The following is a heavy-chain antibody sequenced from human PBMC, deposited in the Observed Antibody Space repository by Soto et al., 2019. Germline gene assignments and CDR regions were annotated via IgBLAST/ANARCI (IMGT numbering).Heavy chain of an antibody. D-gene: IGHD3-9*01. CDR2: INAGNGNT. CDR3: ARVTGYYYVDY. V-gene: IGHV1-3*01. J-gene: IGHJ4*02. Sequence: ASVKVSCKASGSTFTSYAMHWVRQAPGQRLEWMGWINAGNGNTKYSQKFQGRVTITRDTSASTAYMELSSLRSEDTAVYYCARVTGYYYVDYWGQGTLVTVSS. CDR1: GSTFTSYA.